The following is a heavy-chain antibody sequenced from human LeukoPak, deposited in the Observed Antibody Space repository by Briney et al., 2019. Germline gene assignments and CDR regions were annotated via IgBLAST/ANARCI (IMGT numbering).Heavy chain of an antibody. CDR2: IYSGGTT. Sequence: GGSLRLSCAASGFTVSSNYMNWVRQAPGKGLEWVSVIYSGGTTYYADSVRGRFTISRDNSKKTLYLQMNSLRAEDTAVYYCARAGGSIKPFDYWGQGTLVTVSS. CDR1: GFTVSSNY. CDR3: ARAGGSIKPFDY. J-gene: IGHJ4*02. D-gene: IGHD2-2*01. V-gene: IGHV3-53*01.